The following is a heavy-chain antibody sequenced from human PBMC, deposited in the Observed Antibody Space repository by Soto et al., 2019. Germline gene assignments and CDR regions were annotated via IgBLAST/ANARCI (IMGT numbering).Heavy chain of an antibody. J-gene: IGHJ3*02. D-gene: IGHD6-19*01. CDR1: GFTFSSYW. CDR2: IKQDGSEK. V-gene: IGHV3-7*03. CDR3: ASWGAGYSSGWYAFDI. Sequence: GGSLRLSCAASGFTFSSYWMSWVRQAPGKGLEWVANIKQDGSEKYYVDSVKGRFTISRDNAKNSLYLQMNSLRAEDTAVDYCASWGAGYSSGWYAFDIWGQGTMVTVSS.